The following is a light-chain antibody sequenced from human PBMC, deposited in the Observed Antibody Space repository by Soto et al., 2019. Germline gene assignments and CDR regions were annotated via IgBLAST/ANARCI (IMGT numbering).Light chain of an antibody. CDR1: SSDVVGYNY. CDR3: SSYTSSSTYVV. V-gene: IGLV2-14*01. J-gene: IGLJ2*01. Sequence: QSALTQPGSVSGSPGQSITISCTGTSSDVVGYNYVSWYQQHPGKAPKLMIYDVSNRPSGVSNRFSGSKSGNTASLTISGLQAEDEADYYCSSYTSSSTYVVFGGGTKLTVL. CDR2: DVS.